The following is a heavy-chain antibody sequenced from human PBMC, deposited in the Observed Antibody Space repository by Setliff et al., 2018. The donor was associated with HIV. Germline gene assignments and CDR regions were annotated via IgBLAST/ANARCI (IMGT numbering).Heavy chain of an antibody. J-gene: IGHJ4*02. CDR2: INTETGNP. CDR3: ARVGSYWSTFDY. D-gene: IGHD2-8*02. CDR1: GYTFTTYG. V-gene: IGHV7-4-1*02. Sequence: GASVKVSCKASGYTFTTYGISWVRQAPGQGPEWMGWINTETGNPMYAQGFRGRLVFSLDSSVNTAYLQINSLKTEDTAMYYCARVGSYWSTFDYWGQGALVTV.